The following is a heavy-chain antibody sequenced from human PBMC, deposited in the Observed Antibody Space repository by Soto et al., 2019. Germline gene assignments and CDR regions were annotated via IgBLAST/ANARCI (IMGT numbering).Heavy chain of an antibody. J-gene: IGHJ4*02. Sequence: SETLSHNRTVGDGCRTHCYWCWIQQPPGKGLEWIGYIYYSGSPTYNPSLQSRVTISVDTSKNQFSLKLSSVTAAHTAVYYCARHFSVDHFDYWGQGALVTVSS. CDR2: IYYSGSP. V-gene: IGHV4-59*08. CDR1: DGCRTHCY. D-gene: IGHD3-9*01. CDR3: ARHFSVDHFDY.